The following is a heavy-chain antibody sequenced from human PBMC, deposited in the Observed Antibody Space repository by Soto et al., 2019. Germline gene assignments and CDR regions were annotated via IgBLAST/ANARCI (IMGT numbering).Heavy chain of an antibody. CDR1: GFHFYSKS. CDR3: ARGGGYSPEGYYYYYYMDV. J-gene: IGHJ6*03. V-gene: IGHV3-23*01. D-gene: IGHD5-18*01. Sequence: GGSPKLSRATPGFHFYSKSLSPVPPAPRKGLEWVLAISGSGGSTYYADSVKGRFTISRDNSKNTLYLQMNSLRAEDTAVYYCARGGGYSPEGYYYYYYMDVWGKGTTVTVSS. CDR2: ISGSGGST.